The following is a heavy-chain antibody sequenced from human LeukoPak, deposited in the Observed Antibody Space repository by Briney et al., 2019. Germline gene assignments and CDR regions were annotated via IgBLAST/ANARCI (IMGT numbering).Heavy chain of an antibody. CDR1: GFTFSSYG. CDR3: AKEEITMVRGVPYYYGMDV. Sequence: GGSLRLSCAASGFTFSSYGMHWVRQAPGKGLEWVAVISYDGSNKYYADSVKGRFTISRDNSKNTLYLQMNSLRAEDTAVYYCAKEEITMVRGVPYYYGMDVWGQGTTVTVSS. CDR2: ISYDGSNK. D-gene: IGHD3-10*01. J-gene: IGHJ6*02. V-gene: IGHV3-30*18.